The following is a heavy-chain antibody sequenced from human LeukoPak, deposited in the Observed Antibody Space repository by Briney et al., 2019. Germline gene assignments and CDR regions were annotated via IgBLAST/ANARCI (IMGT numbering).Heavy chain of an antibody. J-gene: IGHJ4*02. CDR2: ISASGGST. CDR1: GFTFSSYA. Sequence: GGSLRLSCAASGFTFSSYAMSWVRQAPGKGLEWVSTISASGGSTFYADSVKGRFTIPRDNSKSTLYLQMNSLRAEDTAVYYCAKPPTTVNSYFDYWGQGTLVTVSS. V-gene: IGHV3-23*01. D-gene: IGHD4-17*01. CDR3: AKPPTTVNSYFDY.